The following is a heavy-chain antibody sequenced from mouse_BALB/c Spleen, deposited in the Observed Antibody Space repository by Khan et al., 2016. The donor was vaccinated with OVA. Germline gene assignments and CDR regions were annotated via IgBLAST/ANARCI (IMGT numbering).Heavy chain of an antibody. Sequence: QIQLVQSGPELKKPGETVKISCKASGYTFTNYGMNWLKQAPGKGLKWMGWINTYPGEPTYPDASRGRFAFSLETSANTAYLQINNLKNEDTATYFCARSASYWFFDVWGAGTTVTVSS. V-gene: IGHV9-3-1*01. CDR2: INTYPGEP. CDR3: ARSASYWFFDV. CDR1: GYTFTNYG. D-gene: IGHD6-1*01. J-gene: IGHJ1*01.